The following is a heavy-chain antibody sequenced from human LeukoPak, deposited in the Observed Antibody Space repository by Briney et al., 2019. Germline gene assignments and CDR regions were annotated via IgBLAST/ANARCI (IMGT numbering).Heavy chain of an antibody. D-gene: IGHD5-24*01. J-gene: IGHJ6*03. V-gene: IGHV1-69*13. Sequence: GASVKVSCKASGGTFSSYAISWVRQAPGQGLEWMGGIIPIFGTANYAQKFQGRVTITADESTSTAYMELSSLRSADTAVYYCARGARDGYRILYYYYYMDVWGKGTTVTVSS. CDR1: GGTFSSYA. CDR3: ARGARDGYRILYYYYYMDV. CDR2: IIPIFGTA.